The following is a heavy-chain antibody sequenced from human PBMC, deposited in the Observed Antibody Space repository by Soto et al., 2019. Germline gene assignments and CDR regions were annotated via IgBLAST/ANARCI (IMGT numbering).Heavy chain of an antibody. Sequence: TRGSLVVSCAASVFTFSNYWMSLVRQAPGKGLEWVAKIKQDGSENYYVDSVKGRFTTSRDNTKNSFYLQMNSLRAEDTAVYYCARDHINGWKFDYWGRGTMVTVSS. J-gene: IGHJ4*02. CDR1: VFTFSNYW. D-gene: IGHD6-19*01. V-gene: IGHV3-7*01. CDR2: IKQDGSEN. CDR3: ARDHINGWKFDY.